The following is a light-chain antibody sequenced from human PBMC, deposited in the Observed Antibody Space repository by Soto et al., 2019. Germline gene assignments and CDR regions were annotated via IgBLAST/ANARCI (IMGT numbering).Light chain of an antibody. Sequence: DIQMTQSPSSLSASVGDRVTITCRASQTFGSYLNWYQQKAGTAPKLLIYAASTLQSGVPSRFSGRGSGTDFTLTISSLQPEDFATYYCQQSYTTPYTFGQGTKLEI. CDR2: AAS. J-gene: IGKJ2*01. V-gene: IGKV1-39*01. CDR1: QTFGSY. CDR3: QQSYTTPYT.